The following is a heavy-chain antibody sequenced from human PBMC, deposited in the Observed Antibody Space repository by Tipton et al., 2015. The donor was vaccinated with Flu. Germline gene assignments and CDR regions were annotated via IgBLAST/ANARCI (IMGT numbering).Heavy chain of an antibody. D-gene: IGHD3-9*01. J-gene: IGHJ4*02. V-gene: IGHV1-2*04. CDR1: GYTFTGYY. Sequence: QLVQPGAEVKKPGASVKVSCKASGYTFTGYYMHWVRQAPGQGLEWMGWINPNSGDTNYAQKFQGWVTMTRDTSISTAYMELSRLRSDDTAVYYCARGYDILTGYYRGIYFDYWGQGTLVTVSS. CDR2: INPNSGDT. CDR3: ARGYDILTGYYRGIYFDY.